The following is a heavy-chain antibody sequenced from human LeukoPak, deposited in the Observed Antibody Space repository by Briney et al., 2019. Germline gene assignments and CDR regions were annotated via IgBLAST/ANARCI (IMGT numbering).Heavy chain of an antibody. CDR3: AKDQFEKGGGYYFDY. V-gene: IGHV3-30*04. Sequence: GRSLRLSCAASGFTFSSYAMHWVRQAPGKGLEWVAVISYDGSNKYYADSVKGRFTISRDNSKNTLYLQMNSLRAEDTAVYYCAKDQFEKGGGYYFDYWGQGTLVTVSS. D-gene: IGHD3-16*01. J-gene: IGHJ4*02. CDR2: ISYDGSNK. CDR1: GFTFSSYA.